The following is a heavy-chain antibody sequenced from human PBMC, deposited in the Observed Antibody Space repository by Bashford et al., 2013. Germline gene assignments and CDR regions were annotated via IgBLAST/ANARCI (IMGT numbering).Heavy chain of an antibody. Sequence: ASVKVSCKASGYSFTAYFIHWVRQAPGQGLEWMGWMSPNSGDTHYAREFQGRVTMTRDTSISTAYMELSSLRSDDTAVYYCTREPVDGADSDWFDPWGQGTLVTVSS. CDR2: MSPNSGDT. CDR3: TREPVDGADSDWFDP. J-gene: IGHJ5*02. CDR1: GYSFTAYF. D-gene: IGHD4-23*01. V-gene: IGHV1-2*02.